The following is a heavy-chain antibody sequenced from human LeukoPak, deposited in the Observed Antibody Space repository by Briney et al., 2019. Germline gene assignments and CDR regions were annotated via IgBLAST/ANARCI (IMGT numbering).Heavy chain of an antibody. CDR2: ISGSGGST. Sequence: SGGSLRLSCVASGFTFSNYAMSWVRQAPGKGLEWVSAISGSGGSTYYADSVKGRFTISRDNSKNTLYLQMNSLRAEDTAVYYCAKGGYSSSWGYYYGMDVWGQGTTVTVSS. V-gene: IGHV3-23*01. D-gene: IGHD6-13*01. CDR1: GFTFSNYA. CDR3: AKGGYSSSWGYYYGMDV. J-gene: IGHJ6*02.